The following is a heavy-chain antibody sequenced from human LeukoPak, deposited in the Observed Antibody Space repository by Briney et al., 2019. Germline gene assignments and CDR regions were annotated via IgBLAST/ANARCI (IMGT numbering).Heavy chain of an antibody. Sequence: ASVEVSCKASRGTFSSHAISWVRQAPGQGLEWMGGIIPIFGTANYAQKFQGRVTITADESTSTAYMELSSLRAEDTALYYCARDLDWGAFDAWGQGTLVTVSS. CDR3: ARDLDWGAFDA. J-gene: IGHJ5*02. CDR1: RGTFSSHA. V-gene: IGHV1-69*13. D-gene: IGHD3-9*01. CDR2: IIPIFGTA.